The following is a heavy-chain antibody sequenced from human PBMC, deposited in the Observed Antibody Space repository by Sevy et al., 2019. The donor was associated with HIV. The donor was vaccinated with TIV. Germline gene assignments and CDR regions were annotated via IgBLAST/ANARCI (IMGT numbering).Heavy chain of an antibody. D-gene: IGHD3-22*01. J-gene: IGHJ4*02. CDR1: GFTFNTYP. CDR2: VSDDGSTK. CDR3: ARSGITSGYLYYFDY. V-gene: IGHV3-30*04. Sequence: GGSLRLSCVVSGFTFNTYPLHWVRQAPGKGLEWVAVVSDDGSTKYYADSVKGRFTISRDNSKNTLYLQMNSLRADDTAIYYCARSGITSGYLYYFDYWGQGTLVTVSS.